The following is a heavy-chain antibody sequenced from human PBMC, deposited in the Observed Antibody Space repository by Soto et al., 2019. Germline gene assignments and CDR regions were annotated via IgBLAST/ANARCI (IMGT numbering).Heavy chain of an antibody. Sequence: GGSLRLSCAASGFTFSSYGMHWVRQAPGKGLEWVAVISYDGSNKYYADSVKGRFTISRDNSKNTLYLQMNSLRAEDTAVYYCAKDQDIVVVPAAMIREVLRNYGMDVWGQGTTVTVSS. CDR2: ISYDGSNK. D-gene: IGHD2-2*01. V-gene: IGHV3-30*18. CDR3: AKDQDIVVVPAAMIREVLRNYGMDV. J-gene: IGHJ6*02. CDR1: GFTFSSYG.